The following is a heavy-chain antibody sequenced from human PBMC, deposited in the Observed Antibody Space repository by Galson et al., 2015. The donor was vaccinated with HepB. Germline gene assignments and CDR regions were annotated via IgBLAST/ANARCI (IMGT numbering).Heavy chain of an antibody. CDR2: IRSKAYGGTT. D-gene: IGHD4-17*01. Sequence: SLRLSCAASGFIFGDFAMSWFRQAPGKGLEWVGFIRSKAYGGTTEYVAPVKGRFIISRDDSKSIAYLHMNSLKTDDTAVYYCSRAPQGAYGDYGDYWGQGTLVTVSS. J-gene: IGHJ4*02. CDR3: SRAPQGAYGDYGDY. V-gene: IGHV3-49*03. CDR1: GFIFGDFA.